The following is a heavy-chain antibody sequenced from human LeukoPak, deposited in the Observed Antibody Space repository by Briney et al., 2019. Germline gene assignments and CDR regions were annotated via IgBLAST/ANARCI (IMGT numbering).Heavy chain of an antibody. CDR1: GFTFSSSS. D-gene: IGHD6-19*01. CDR3: AKGSGWYV. V-gene: IGHV3-23*01. Sequence: GSLRLSCAASGFTFSSSSMSWVRQAPGKGLEWVSVISGSGGSTDYADSVKGRFTISRDNSKNTLYLQMNTLGAEDTAVYYCAKGSGWYVWGQGTLVTVSS. CDR2: ISGSGGST. J-gene: IGHJ4*02.